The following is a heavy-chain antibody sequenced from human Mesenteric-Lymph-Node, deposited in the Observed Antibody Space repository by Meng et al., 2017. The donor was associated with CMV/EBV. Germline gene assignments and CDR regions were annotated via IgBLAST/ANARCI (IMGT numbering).Heavy chain of an antibody. Sequence: SETLSLTCTVSGGSISSSIYYWGWVRQPPGKGLEWIGTIYYTGSTYYNPSLKSRVTMSVDTSKNHFSLKLSSVTAADTAVYYCARDYGDYWGQGTLVTVSS. V-gene: IGHV4-39*02. CDR3: ARDYGDY. CDR1: GGSISSSIYY. J-gene: IGHJ4*02. D-gene: IGHD4-17*01. CDR2: IYYTGST.